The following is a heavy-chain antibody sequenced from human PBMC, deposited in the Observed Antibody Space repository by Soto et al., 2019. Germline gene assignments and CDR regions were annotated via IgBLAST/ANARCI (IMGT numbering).Heavy chain of an antibody. CDR2: ISGSGGST. J-gene: IGHJ4*02. CDR1: GFTFSSYA. D-gene: IGHD2-2*02. Sequence: GGSLRLSCAASGFTFSSYAMSWVRQAPGKGLEWVSAISGSGGSTYYADSVKGRFTISRDNSKNTLYLQMNSLRAEDTAVYYCAKDLVVVPAAIRLSVAGTFDYWGQGTLVTVSS. V-gene: IGHV3-23*01. CDR3: AKDLVVVPAAIRLSVAGTFDY.